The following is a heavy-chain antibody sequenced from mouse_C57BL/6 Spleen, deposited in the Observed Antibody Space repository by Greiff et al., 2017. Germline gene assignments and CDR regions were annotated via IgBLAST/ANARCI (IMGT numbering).Heavy chain of an antibody. V-gene: IGHV1-55*01. CDR1: GYTFTSYW. D-gene: IGHD2-4*01. CDR2: IYPGSGST. Sequence: QVQLQQPGAELVKPGASVKMSCKASGYTFTSYWITWVKQRPGQGLEWIGDIYPGSGSTNYNEKFKSKATLTVDTSSSTAYMQLSSLTSEDSAVYYCARGYDYDVGFAYWGQGTLVTVSA. J-gene: IGHJ3*01. CDR3: ARGYDYDVGFAY.